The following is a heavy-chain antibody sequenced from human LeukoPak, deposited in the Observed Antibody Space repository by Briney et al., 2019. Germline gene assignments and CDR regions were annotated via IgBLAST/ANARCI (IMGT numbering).Heavy chain of an antibody. CDR1: GYTFTSYG. D-gene: IGHD1-1*01. J-gene: IGHJ4*02. CDR2: ISGYNGNT. CDR3: ARGTTGTTDLDY. Sequence: ASVKVSCKASGYTFTSYGISWVRQAPGQGLEWMGWISGYNGNTNYAQKLQGRVTMTTDTSTSTAYMELRNLRSDDTAVYYCARGTTGTTDLDYWGQGTLVTVSS. V-gene: IGHV1-18*01.